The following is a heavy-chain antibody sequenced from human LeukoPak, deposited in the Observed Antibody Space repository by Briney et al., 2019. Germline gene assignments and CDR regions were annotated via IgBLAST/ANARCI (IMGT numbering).Heavy chain of an antibody. CDR2: ISGSGNSP. Sequence: PGGSLRLSCAASGFTFSTYAMSWVRQAPGKGLEWVSVISGSGNSPYYADSVKGRFTISRDNSKNTLYLQMSSLRAEDTAVYYCARGPGFDAFDIWGQGTMVTVSS. CDR1: GFTFSTYA. J-gene: IGHJ3*02. CDR3: ARGPGFDAFDI. V-gene: IGHV3-23*01.